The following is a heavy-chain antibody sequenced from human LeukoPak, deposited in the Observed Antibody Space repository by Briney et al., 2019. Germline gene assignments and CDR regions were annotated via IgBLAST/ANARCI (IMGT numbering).Heavy chain of an antibody. D-gene: IGHD6-25*01. CDR2: ISYDGSNK. CDR3: GGPNPLLERPSAMDV. J-gene: IGHJ6*02. Sequence: GGSLRLSCAASGFTFSSSGMHWVRQAPGKGLEWVAVISYDGSNKYYADSVKGRFTISRDSAKNSLYLQMNSLRAEDTAVYYCGGPNPLLERPSAMDVWGQGTTVTVSS. V-gene: IGHV3-30*03. CDR1: GFTFSSSG.